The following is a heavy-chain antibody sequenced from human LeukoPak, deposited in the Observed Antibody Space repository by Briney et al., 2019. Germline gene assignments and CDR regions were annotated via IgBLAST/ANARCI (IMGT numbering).Heavy chain of an antibody. CDR3: AKVLDYCDGGTCYSSGMDS. J-gene: IGHJ4*02. V-gene: IGHV3-64D*08. CDR2: ISSDGVYT. Sequence: GGSLRLSCAASGFTFSRYSMNWVRQAPGKGLEFVSVISSDGVYTYYAYSVKGRFTISRDNSKNTVYLQMSSLGADDTAVYYCAKVLDYCDGGTCYSSGMDSWGQGTLVTVSS. D-gene: IGHD2-15*01. CDR1: GFTFSRYS.